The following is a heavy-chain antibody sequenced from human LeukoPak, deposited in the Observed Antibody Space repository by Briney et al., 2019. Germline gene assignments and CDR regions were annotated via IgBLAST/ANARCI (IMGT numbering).Heavy chain of an antibody. CDR2: ISSSSSYI. V-gene: IGHV3-21*01. J-gene: IGHJ3*02. D-gene: IGHD5-12*01. Sequence: AGGSLRLSCAASGFTFSSYSMNWVRQAPGKGLEWVSSISSSSSYIYYADSVKGRFTISRDNAKNSLYLQMNSLRAEDTAVYYCARDRYSGYDYDAFDIWGQGTMVTVSS. CDR3: ARDRYSGYDYDAFDI. CDR1: GFTFSSYS.